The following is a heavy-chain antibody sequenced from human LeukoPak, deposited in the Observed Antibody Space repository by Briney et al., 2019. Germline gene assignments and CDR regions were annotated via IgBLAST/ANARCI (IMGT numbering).Heavy chain of an antibody. D-gene: IGHD1-26*01. CDR2: IHHSGST. CDR1: GYSISSGYY. J-gene: IGHJ3*02. V-gene: IGHV4-38-2*02. Sequence: PSETLSLTCSVSGYSISSGYYWGWIRQPPGKGLESIGSIHHSGSTYYNPSLKSRVTISVDTSKNHFSMQLSSVTAADTAIYYCARASPQWELDAFDIWGQGTMVTVSS. CDR3: ARASPQWELDAFDI.